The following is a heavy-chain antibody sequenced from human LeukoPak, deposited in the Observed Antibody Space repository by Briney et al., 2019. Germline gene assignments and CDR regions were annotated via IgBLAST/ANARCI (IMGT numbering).Heavy chain of an antibody. D-gene: IGHD3-22*01. Sequence: SETLSLTCTVSGGSISSYYWSWIRQPPGKGLEWIGYIYYSGSTNYNPSLKSRVTISVDMSKNQFSLKLSSVTAADTAVYYCARGDYDDAFDIWGQGTMVTVSS. J-gene: IGHJ3*02. CDR3: ARGDYDDAFDI. CDR1: GGSISSYY. V-gene: IGHV4-59*01. CDR2: IYYSGST.